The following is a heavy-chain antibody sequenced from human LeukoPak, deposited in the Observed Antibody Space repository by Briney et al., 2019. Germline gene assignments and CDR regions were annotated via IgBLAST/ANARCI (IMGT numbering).Heavy chain of an antibody. Sequence: GASVKVSCKASGYTFTSYVISWVRQAPGQGLEWMGWISTYNGITNYAQKLQGRVTMTTDTSTSTAYMELRSLRSDDTAMYYCARDRTNEFDYWGQGTLVTVSS. D-gene: IGHD1-1*01. J-gene: IGHJ4*02. CDR1: GYTFTSYV. V-gene: IGHV1-18*01. CDR2: ISTYNGIT. CDR3: ARDRTNEFDY.